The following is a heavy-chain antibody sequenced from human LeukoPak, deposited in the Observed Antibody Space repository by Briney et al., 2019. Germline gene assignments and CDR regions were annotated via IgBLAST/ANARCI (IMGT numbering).Heavy chain of an antibody. D-gene: IGHD3-22*01. CDR2: ISSSGSTI. V-gene: IGHV3-48*03. CDR1: GFTFSSYE. J-gene: IGHJ4*02. CDR3: ARDSVGYYYDSSGYPAFDY. Sequence: GGSLRLSCAASGFTFSSYEMNWVRQAPGKGLEWVSYISSSGSTIYYADSVKGRFTISRDNAKNSLYLQMNSLRAEDTAVYYCARDSVGYYYDSSGYPAFDYWGRGTLVTVSS.